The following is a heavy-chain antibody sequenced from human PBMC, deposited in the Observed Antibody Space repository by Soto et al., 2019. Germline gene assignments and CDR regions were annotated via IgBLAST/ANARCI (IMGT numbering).Heavy chain of an antibody. J-gene: IGHJ4*02. D-gene: IGHD2-2*02. CDR2: INHSGST. CDR3: ARTKGVIVVVPAAIGYFDY. V-gene: IGHV4-34*01. CDR1: GGSFSGYY. Sequence: SETLSLTYAVYGGSFSGYYWSWIRQPPGKGLEWIGEINHSGSTNYNPSLKSRVTISVDTSKNQFSLKLSSVTAADTAVYYCARTKGVIVVVPAAIGYFDYWGQGTLVTVSS.